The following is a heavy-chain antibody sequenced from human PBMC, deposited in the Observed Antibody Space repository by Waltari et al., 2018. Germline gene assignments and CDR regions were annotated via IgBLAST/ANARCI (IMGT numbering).Heavy chain of an antibody. CDR1: GGSLSSTN. CDR2: IYSSGRT. Sequence: QVQLQASGPGLVKPSGTLSLTCLVSGGSLSSTNWTWIRQPTGKGLEWIGRIYSSGRTNYNPSLKRRVAMSIDTSKNQFSLKLTSVTAADTAVYYCARPKWRTSWKMGEFDPWGQGTLVTVSS. D-gene: IGHD2-2*01. J-gene: IGHJ5*02. CDR3: ARPKWRTSWKMGEFDP. V-gene: IGHV4-4*07.